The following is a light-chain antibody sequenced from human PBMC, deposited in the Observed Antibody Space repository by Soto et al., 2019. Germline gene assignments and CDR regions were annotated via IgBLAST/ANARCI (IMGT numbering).Light chain of an antibody. CDR2: DAS. J-gene: IGKJ1*01. CDR1: QRISSW. CDR3: QQYNSYWT. V-gene: IGKV1-5*01. Sequence: DIQMTQSPSTLSASVGDRVTINCRASQRISSWLAWYQQKPGKAPKLLIYDASSMESGVPSRFSGSGSETEFTLTISSLQPDDFATYYCQQYNSYWTFGQGTK.